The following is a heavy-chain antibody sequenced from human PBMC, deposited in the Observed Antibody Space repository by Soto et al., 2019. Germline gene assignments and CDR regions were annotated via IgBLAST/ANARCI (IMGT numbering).Heavy chain of an antibody. V-gene: IGHV1-18*01. CDR2: ISAYNGNT. CDR3: ARDRADYDILTGYPDFVY. D-gene: IGHD3-9*01. CDR1: GYTFTSYG. J-gene: IGHJ4*02. Sequence: QVQLVQSGAEVKKPGASVKVSCKASGYTFTSYGISWVRQAPGQGLEWMGWISAYNGNTNYAQKLQGRVTMTTDTSTSTAYMGVRSVRSDDTAVYYCARDRADYDILTGYPDFVYWGQGTLLTASS.